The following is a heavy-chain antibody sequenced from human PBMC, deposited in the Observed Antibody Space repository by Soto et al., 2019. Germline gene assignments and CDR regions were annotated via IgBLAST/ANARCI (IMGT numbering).Heavy chain of an antibody. CDR2: IYYSGST. V-gene: IGHV4-59*01. D-gene: IGHD3-22*01. Sequence: SETLSLTCTASGGSISSYYWSWIRQPPGKGLEWIGYIYYSGSTNYNPSLKSRVTISVDTSKNQFSLKLSSVTAADTAVYYCARGEDYYDSSGYTTPYFDYWGQGTLVTVSS. CDR3: ARGEDYYDSSGYTTPYFDY. CDR1: GGSISSYY. J-gene: IGHJ4*02.